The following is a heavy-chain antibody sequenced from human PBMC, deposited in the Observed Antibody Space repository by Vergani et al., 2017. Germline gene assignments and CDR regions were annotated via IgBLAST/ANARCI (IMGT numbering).Heavy chain of an antibody. CDR1: GGSINPSSSF. J-gene: IGHJ2*01. Sequence: QLQLQESGPGLVKPSETLSLICTVSGGSINPSSSFWGWIRQSPGKGLEWVGSINYVGRTYYIPSLQSRATVFVDTSKNQFSLNLTSMTAADTAVYYCAGGRGDNWYFDLWGRGTLVTVSS. CDR3: AGGRGDNWYFDL. V-gene: IGHV4-39*01. CDR2: INYVGRT. D-gene: IGHD3-16*01.